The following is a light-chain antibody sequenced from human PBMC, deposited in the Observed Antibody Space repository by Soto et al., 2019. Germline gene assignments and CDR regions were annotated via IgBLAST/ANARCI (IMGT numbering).Light chain of an antibody. J-gene: IGKJ1*01. CDR2: SAS. Sequence: DIQMTQSPSSLSASVGDSVTVTCRASQPIGTSLHWYQQRAGKAPKVLISSASRLQSGVSSMFSGSGSGTHFTLTISSLRPEDSATYYCLQGYNTFWTFGQGTKVEIK. CDR3: LQGYNTFWT. CDR1: QPIGTS. V-gene: IGKV1-39*01.